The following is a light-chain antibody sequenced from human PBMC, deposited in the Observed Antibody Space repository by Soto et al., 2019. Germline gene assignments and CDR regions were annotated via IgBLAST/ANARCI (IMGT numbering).Light chain of an antibody. Sequence: EVILTQSPGTLSVSPGEIATLSCRASQSIGSNLAWYQQKPGQAPSLLIYGASTRAAAIPARFSGSGSGTDFTLTISSLQSEDFAADYCQQYNNWPSPITFGQGTRLEIK. CDR1: QSIGSN. CDR2: GAS. J-gene: IGKJ5*01. CDR3: QQYNNWPSPIT. V-gene: IGKV3-15*01.